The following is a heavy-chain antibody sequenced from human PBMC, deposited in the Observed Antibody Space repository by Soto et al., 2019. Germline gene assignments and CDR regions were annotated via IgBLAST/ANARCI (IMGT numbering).Heavy chain of an antibody. J-gene: IGHJ5*02. V-gene: IGHV4-59*01. D-gene: IGHD3-22*01. Sequence: SETLSLTCTVSGGSISSYYWSWIRQPPGKGLEWIGYIYYSGSTNYNPSLKSRVTISVDTSKNQFSLKLSSVTAADTAVYYCARDNIGYYYDSSGRPNWFDPWGQGTLVTVSS. CDR1: GGSISSYY. CDR3: ARDNIGYYYDSSGRPNWFDP. CDR2: IYYSGST.